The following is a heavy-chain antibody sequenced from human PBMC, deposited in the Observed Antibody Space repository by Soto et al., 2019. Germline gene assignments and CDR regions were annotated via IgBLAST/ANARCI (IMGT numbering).Heavy chain of an antibody. J-gene: IGHJ5*02. D-gene: IGHD2-21*01. CDR3: SKVDAEYFVSRGDRWFDP. CDR1: GVSISSRNW. CDR2: IHPSGNT. Sequence: SETLSLTCAVSGVSISSRNWWSWVRQPPGKGLEWIGEIHPSGNTNSNPSLKSRVTMSVDESKNQFSLKLTSVTAADTAVYYCSKVDAEYFVSRGDRWFDPWGQGTLVTVSS. V-gene: IGHV4-4*02.